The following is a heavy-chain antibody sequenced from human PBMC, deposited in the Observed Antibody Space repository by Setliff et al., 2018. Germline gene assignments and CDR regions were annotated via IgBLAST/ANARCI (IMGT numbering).Heavy chain of an antibody. D-gene: IGHD3-16*01. J-gene: IGHJ4*02. Sequence: ASVKVSCKASGYTLNNYAMNWVRQAPGQGFEWMGWINTKTGNPTYAQDFTGRLVFSLDTSVNTAFVQISSLKAEDTAVYYCARDGGNGVDYWGQGTLVTISS. CDR1: GYTLNNYA. CDR2: INTKTGNP. CDR3: ARDGGNGVDY. V-gene: IGHV7-4-1*02.